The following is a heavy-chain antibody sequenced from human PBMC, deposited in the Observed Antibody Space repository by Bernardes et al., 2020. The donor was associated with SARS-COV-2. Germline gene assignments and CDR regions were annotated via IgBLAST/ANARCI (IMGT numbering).Heavy chain of an antibody. D-gene: IGHD2-2*01. CDR2: IYGGGNT. V-gene: IGHV3-53*01. Sequence: LRLSCSASGFIVSDYYVSWVRQAPGKGLEWVSVIYGGGNTYYADSVKGRFTISRDISRNTVYLQMNNLRVDDTAVYFCARDGSARAMSNWGQGTLVTVSS. CDR1: GFIVSDYY. CDR3: ARDGSARAMSN. J-gene: IGHJ4*02.